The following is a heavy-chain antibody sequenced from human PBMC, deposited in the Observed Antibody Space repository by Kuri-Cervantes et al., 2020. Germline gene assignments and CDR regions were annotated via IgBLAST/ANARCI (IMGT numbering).Heavy chain of an antibody. CDR1: GFTFSSYS. Sequence: GESLKISCAASGFTFSSYSMNWVRQAPGKGLEWVSSISSSSSYIYYADSVKGRFTISRENAKNSLYLQMNSLRAGDTAVYYCARALDYDSSGYRHGYYYYGMDVWGQGTTVTVSS. CDR3: ARALDYDSSGYRHGYYYYGMDV. J-gene: IGHJ6*02. V-gene: IGHV3-21*01. D-gene: IGHD3-22*01. CDR2: ISSSSSYI.